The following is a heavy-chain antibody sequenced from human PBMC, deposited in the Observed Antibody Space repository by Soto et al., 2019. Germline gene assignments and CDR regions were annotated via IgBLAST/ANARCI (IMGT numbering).Heavy chain of an antibody. CDR1: GGTFSSYA. D-gene: IGHD3-10*01. CDR3: ARPTPMVRDYGMDV. J-gene: IGHJ6*02. V-gene: IGHV1-69*12. CDR2: IIPIFGTA. Sequence: QVQLVQSGAEVKKPGSSVKVSCKACGGTFSSYAISWVRQAPGQGLEWMGGIIPIFGTANYAQKFQGRVMITADESTSTAYMELSSLRSEDTAVYYCARPTPMVRDYGMDVWGQGTTVTVSS.